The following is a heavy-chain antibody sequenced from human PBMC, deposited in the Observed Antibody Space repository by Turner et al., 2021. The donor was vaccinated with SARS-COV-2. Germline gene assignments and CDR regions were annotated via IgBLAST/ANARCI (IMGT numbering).Heavy chain of an antibody. CDR1: GFTVSSNY. J-gene: IGHJ6*02. Sequence: EVQLVEYGGGLIQPGGSLRLSCAASGFTVSSNYMSWVFQAPGKGLEWVSVIYSGGSTYYADSVKGRLTISRDNSKNTLYLQMNSLRAEDTAVYYCARDLMEVGGMDVWGQGTTVTVSS. CDR3: ARDLMEVGGMDV. V-gene: IGHV3-53*01. D-gene: IGHD3-3*01. CDR2: IYSGGST.